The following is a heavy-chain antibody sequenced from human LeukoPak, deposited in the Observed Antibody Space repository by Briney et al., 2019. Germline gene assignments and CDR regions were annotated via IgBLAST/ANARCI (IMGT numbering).Heavy chain of an antibody. CDR2: INPNSGST. CDR1: GYTFTGYY. V-gene: IGHV1-2*02. J-gene: IGHJ4*02. CDR3: ARDGDTAKDY. D-gene: IGHD5-18*01. Sequence: GASVTVSCKASGYTFTGYYIHWVRQAPGQGLEWLGWINPNSGSTNYAQKFHGRVTMSRDPSISTAYMELRSLRSDDTAVYYCARDGDTAKDYWGQGTLVTVSS.